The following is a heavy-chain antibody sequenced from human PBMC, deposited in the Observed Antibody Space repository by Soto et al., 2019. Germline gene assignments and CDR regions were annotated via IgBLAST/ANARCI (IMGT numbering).Heavy chain of an antibody. V-gene: IGHV4-61*01. CDR3: ARSMYYSDGSNYSPFDY. CDR2: VYYTGST. D-gene: IGHD3-22*01. J-gene: IGHJ4*02. CDR1: GGSVSSGNYY. Sequence: LSLTCTVSGGSVSSGNYYWSWIRQPPGKGLEWNGYVYYTGSTKYNPSLKTRVTISIDASKKQFSLRLNSVTAADTAVYYCARSMYYSDGSNYSPFDYWGQGTLVTVSS.